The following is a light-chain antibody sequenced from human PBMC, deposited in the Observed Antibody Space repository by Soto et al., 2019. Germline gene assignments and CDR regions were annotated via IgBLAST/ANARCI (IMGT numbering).Light chain of an antibody. Sequence: DIQMTQSPSTLSASVGDRVTITCRASQSISSWLAWYQQTPGKAPKLLIYKASSLESGVPSRFSGSGSATEFTLTISSLQPDDFATYYCQQYNSYRTFGQGTKVEIK. V-gene: IGKV1-5*03. CDR3: QQYNSYRT. CDR2: KAS. J-gene: IGKJ1*01. CDR1: QSISSW.